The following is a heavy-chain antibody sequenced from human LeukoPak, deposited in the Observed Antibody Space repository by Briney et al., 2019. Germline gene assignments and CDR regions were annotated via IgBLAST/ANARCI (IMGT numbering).Heavy chain of an antibody. CDR1: GFTFSSYA. Sequence: PGGSLRLSCAASGFTFSSYAMSWVRQAPGKGLEWVSAISGSGGSTYYADSVKGRFTLSRDNSKNPLYLQMNSLRAEDTAVYYCAKDGYSSSYNWFDPWGQGTLVTVSS. D-gene: IGHD6-6*01. CDR2: ISGSGGST. J-gene: IGHJ5*02. V-gene: IGHV3-23*01. CDR3: AKDGYSSSYNWFDP.